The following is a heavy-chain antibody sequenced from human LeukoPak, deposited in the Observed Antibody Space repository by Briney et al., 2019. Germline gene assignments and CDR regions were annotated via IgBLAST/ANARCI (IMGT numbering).Heavy chain of an antibody. CDR3: AGDSSSWYGTNFDY. Sequence: ASVKVSCKASGGTFSSYAISWMRQAPGQGLEWMGGIIPIFGTANYAQKFQGRVTITADESTSTAYMELSSLRSEDTAVYYCAGDSSSWYGTNFDYWGQGTLVTVSS. D-gene: IGHD6-13*01. CDR2: IIPIFGTA. J-gene: IGHJ4*02. CDR1: GGTFSSYA. V-gene: IGHV1-69*13.